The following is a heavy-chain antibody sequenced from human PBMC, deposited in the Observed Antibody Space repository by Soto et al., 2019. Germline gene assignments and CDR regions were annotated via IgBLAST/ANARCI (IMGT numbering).Heavy chain of an antibody. D-gene: IGHD3-10*01. CDR3: ARVGLLVRGIRVNYFDY. CDR1: GYTFTDYF. V-gene: IGHV1-2*02. J-gene: IGHJ4*02. CDR2: INPNSGGT. Sequence: QVQLVQSGAEVRKPGASVKVSCKASGYTFTDYFLHWVRQAPGQGLDWMGWINPNSGGTTYAQKFQGRVTMTRDTSITTAYMEGNRLQSDDTAVYYCARVGLLVRGIRVNYFDYWGQGTLVNAS.